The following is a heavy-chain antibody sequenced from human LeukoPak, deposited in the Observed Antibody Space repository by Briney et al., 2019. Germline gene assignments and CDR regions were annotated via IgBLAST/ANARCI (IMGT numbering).Heavy chain of an antibody. J-gene: IGHJ4*02. CDR2: IYPGDSDT. D-gene: IGHD3-3*01. Sequence: GESLKISCKGSGYSFTSYWICWVRQMPGKGLEWMGIIYPGDSDTRYSPSFQGQVTISADKSISTAYLQWSSLKASDTAMYYCAAAWYYDFWSGFPKAGFDYWGQGTLVTVSS. V-gene: IGHV5-51*01. CDR3: AAAWYYDFWSGFPKAGFDY. CDR1: GYSFTSYW.